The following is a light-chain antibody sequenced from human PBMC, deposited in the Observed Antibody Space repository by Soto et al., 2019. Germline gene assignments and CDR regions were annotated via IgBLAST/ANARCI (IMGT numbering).Light chain of an antibody. Sequence: DIEVARSAWAVSASVGDRVTITCRASQSIGRWLAWYQQKPGKAPNLLIYEASNLESGVPSRFSGSGSGTEFSLTISSLQPDDFATYYCQQYNTVWTFGQGTKVDIK. CDR2: EAS. CDR1: QSIGRW. V-gene: IGKV1-5*01. J-gene: IGKJ1*01. CDR3: QQYNTVWT.